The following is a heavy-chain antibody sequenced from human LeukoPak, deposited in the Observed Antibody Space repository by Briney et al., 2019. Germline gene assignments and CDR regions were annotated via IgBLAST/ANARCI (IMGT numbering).Heavy chain of an antibody. Sequence: PGGSLRLSCVASGFTFGKYWMSWVRQAPGKGLEWVSTINGGGVNTHYADSVGGRFTISRDNSKNTLFLQMNSLRDEDTAVYYCAKDLYSNYGPADYWGQGNLVTVSS. D-gene: IGHD4-11*01. J-gene: IGHJ4*02. CDR2: INGGGVNT. CDR3: AKDLYSNYGPADY. V-gene: IGHV3-23*01. CDR1: GFTFGKYW.